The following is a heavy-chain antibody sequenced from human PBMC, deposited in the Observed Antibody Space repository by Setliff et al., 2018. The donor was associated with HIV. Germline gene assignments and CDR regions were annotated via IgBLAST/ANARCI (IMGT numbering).Heavy chain of an antibody. CDR1: GFTFSSYE. Sequence: GGSLRLSCAASGFTFSSYEMNWVRQAQGKGLEWVSYISSSGSTIYYADSVKGRFTISRDNAKNSLFLQMNSLRAEDTAVYFCARWGSGSYERVFDYWGQGMLVTVSS. D-gene: IGHD1-26*01. V-gene: IGHV3-48*03. CDR2: ISSSGSTI. CDR3: ARWGSGSYERVFDY. J-gene: IGHJ4*02.